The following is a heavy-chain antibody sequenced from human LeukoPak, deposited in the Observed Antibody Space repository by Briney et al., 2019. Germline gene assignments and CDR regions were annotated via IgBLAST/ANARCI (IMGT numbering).Heavy chain of an antibody. CDR1: GYTFTSYY. J-gene: IGHJ3*02. D-gene: IGHD5-24*01. CDR3: ARARRKEMATLYAFDI. CDR2: INPSGGST. V-gene: IGHV1-46*01. Sequence: ASVKVSCKASGYTFTSYYMHWVRQAPGQGLEWMGIINPSGGSTSYAQKFQGRVTMTRDTSTSTVYMELGSLRSEDTAVYYCARARRKEMATLYAFDIWGQGTMVTVSS.